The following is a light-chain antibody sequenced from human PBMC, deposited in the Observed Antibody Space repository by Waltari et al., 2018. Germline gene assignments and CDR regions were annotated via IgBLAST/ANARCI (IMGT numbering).Light chain of an antibody. J-gene: IGLJ2*01. V-gene: IGLV2-14*01. CDR2: DVT. CDR1: PSDIGIYNY. CDR3: SAYTGGSTLVV. Sequence: QSALPQPASVSGSPGQSITISCPGTPSDIGIYNYVSWYQQRPGKAPKLMIFDVTKRPSGVSNRFSGSKSGDTASLTISGLQAEDEADYYCSAYTGGSTLVVFGGGTKVIVL.